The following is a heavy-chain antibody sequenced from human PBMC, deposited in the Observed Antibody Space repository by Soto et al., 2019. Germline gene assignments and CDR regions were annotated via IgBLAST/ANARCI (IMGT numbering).Heavy chain of an antibody. D-gene: IGHD3-16*02. CDR1: GYIFTSYW. Sequence: SCKGSGYIFTSYWIGWVRQMPGKGLEWMGIIYPGDSDTRYSPSFQGQVTISVDRSISTAYVQWSSLKASDTAMYYCAKYEYRDNGGHFEYWGQGTPVTVS. J-gene: IGHJ4*02. CDR3: AKYEYRDNGGHFEY. V-gene: IGHV5-51*01. CDR2: IYPGDSDT.